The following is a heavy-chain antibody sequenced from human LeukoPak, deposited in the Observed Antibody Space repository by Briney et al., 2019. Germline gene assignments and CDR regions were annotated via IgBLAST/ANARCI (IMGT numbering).Heavy chain of an antibody. CDR2: IIPIFGTA. D-gene: IGHD4-17*01. J-gene: IGHJ4*02. V-gene: IGHV1-69*01. CDR3: ARGFYGDYRGINLNYFDY. CDR1: GGTFSSYA. Sequence: SVKVSCKASGGTFSSYAVSWVRQAPGQGLEWMGGIIPIFGTANYAQKFQGRVTITADESTSTAYMELSSLRSEDTAVYYCARGFYGDYRGINLNYFDYWGQGTLVTVSS.